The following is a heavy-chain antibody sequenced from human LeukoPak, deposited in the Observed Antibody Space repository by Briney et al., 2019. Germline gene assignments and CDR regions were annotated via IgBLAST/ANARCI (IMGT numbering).Heavy chain of an antibody. CDR1: GGSFSGYY. D-gene: IGHD3-10*01. CDR3: ARAEGRWFDP. CDR2: INHSGST. Sequence: SETLSLTCAVYGGSFSGYYWSWIRQPPGKGLEWIGEINHSGSTNYNPSLKSRVTISVDTSKNQFSLKLSSVTAADTAVYYCARAEGRWFDPWGQGTLVTVSS. J-gene: IGHJ5*02. V-gene: IGHV4-34*01.